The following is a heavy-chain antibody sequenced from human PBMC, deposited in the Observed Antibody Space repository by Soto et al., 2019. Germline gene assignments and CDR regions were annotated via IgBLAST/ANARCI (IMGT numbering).Heavy chain of an antibody. J-gene: IGHJ4*02. CDR2: INAGGSA. D-gene: IGHD3-10*01. CDR1: GGSFSGYT. V-gene: IGHV4-34*02. CDR3: AGGLFRGTSSSGGWYLFDF. Sequence: QVQLQQWGAGLLKPSETLSLTCAVHGGSFSGYTWTWIRQSPGKGLEWIGQINAGGSANYNPSLKSRATISVGTANTEFFLDLTSVTAAGTAVYYCAGGLFRGTSSSGGWYLFDFWGQGTLVTVSS.